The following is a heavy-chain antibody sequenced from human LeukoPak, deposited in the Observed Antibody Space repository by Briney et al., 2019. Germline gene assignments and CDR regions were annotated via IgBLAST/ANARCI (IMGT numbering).Heavy chain of an antibody. V-gene: IGHV1-2*02. Sequence: ASVKVSCKASGYTFTGYYMHWVRQAPGQGLEWMGWINPNSGGTNYAQKFQGRVTMTRDTSISTAYMELSRLRSDDTAVYYCARGTLNGVVVTAIHFWYFDLWGRGTLVTVSS. CDR1: GYTFTGYY. J-gene: IGHJ2*01. CDR3: ARGTLNGVVVTAIHFWYFDL. CDR2: INPNSGGT. D-gene: IGHD2-21*02.